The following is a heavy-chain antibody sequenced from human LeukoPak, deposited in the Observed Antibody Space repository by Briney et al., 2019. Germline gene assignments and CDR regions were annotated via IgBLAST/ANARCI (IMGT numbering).Heavy chain of an antibody. Sequence: SETLSLTCTVSGGSISSYYWSWLRQPPGKGLEWIGYIYYSGSTNYSPSLKSRVTISVDTSKNQFSLKLSSVTAADTAVYYCARQSGVAGSKRGLPDYWGQGTLVTVSS. CDR2: IYYSGST. J-gene: IGHJ4*02. CDR1: GGSISSYY. V-gene: IGHV4-59*08. D-gene: IGHD6-19*01. CDR3: ARQSGVAGSKRGLPDY.